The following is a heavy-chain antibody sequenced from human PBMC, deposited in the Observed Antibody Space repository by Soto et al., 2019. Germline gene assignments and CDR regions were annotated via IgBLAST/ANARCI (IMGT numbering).Heavy chain of an antibody. V-gene: IGHV1-18*04. Sequence: RASVKVSCKASGYTFTSYGISWVRQAPGQGLEWMGWISAYNGNTNYAQKLQGRVTMTTDTSTSTAYMELRSLRSDDTAVYYCARGLGMYYDFGGAFDIWGQGTMVTVSS. D-gene: IGHD3-3*01. CDR3: ARGLGMYYDFGGAFDI. CDR2: ISAYNGNT. J-gene: IGHJ3*02. CDR1: GYTFTSYG.